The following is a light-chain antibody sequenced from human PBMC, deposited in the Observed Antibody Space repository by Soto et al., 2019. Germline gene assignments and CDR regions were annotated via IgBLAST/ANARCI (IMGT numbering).Light chain of an antibody. J-gene: IGLJ1*01. CDR1: SKDVGIYDS. CDR2: DVN. V-gene: IGLV2-14*03. CDR3: SSYTSASTYV. Sequence: QSALSQPASVSGSPGQSITISCTAISKDVGIYDSVSWYQQHHGKAPKLMIYDVNYRPSGVSNRFSGSKSGNTSSLTISGLQAEDEADDYCSSYTSASTYVFGAGTKLTVL.